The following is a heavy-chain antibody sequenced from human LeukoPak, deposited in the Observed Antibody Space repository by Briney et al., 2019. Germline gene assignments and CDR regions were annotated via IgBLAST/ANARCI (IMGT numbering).Heavy chain of an antibody. J-gene: IGHJ1*01. CDR1: GFSLSSRGVG. CDR3: AHSRDYFDTSGPGGIQH. CDR2: IYWNDGK. Sequence: SGPTLVKPTQTLTLTCTFSGFSLSSRGVGVSWIRQPPGKAPEWLTLIYWNDGKRYNPSLRSRLTITKDTSKNQVVLTMANMDPVDTGTYYCAHSRDYFDTSGPGGIQHLGQGTLVTVSS. D-gene: IGHD3-22*01. V-gene: IGHV2-5*01.